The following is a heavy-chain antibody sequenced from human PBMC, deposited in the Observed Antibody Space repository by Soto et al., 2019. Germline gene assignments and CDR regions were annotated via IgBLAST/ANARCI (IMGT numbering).Heavy chain of an antibody. D-gene: IGHD1-1*01. CDR1: GFPFREFG. CDR2: ISYDGSD. CDR3: ARRWNYYLDF. V-gene: IGHV3-33*05. J-gene: IGHJ4*02. Sequence: QMQLVESGGGVVQPGRSLRLSCVASGFPFREFGMHWVRQAPGKGLEWVALISYDGSDYADSVKGRFTISRDDSRDTLFLHMDNLRPDDTGVYYCARRWNYYLDFGGQGTRVAVSS.